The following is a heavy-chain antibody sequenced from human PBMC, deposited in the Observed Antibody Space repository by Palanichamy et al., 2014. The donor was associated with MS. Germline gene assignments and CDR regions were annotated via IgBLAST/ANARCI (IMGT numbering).Heavy chain of an antibody. D-gene: IGHD5-12*01. CDR2: IIPIFGTA. Sequence: QVQLVQSGAEVKKPGSSVKVSCKASGGTFSSYAVSWVRQAPGQGLEWVGGIIPIFGTANYAQKFQGRVTITADESTSTAYMELSSLRSEDTAVYYCARESGYPVTPGNFDYWGQGTLVTVSS. J-gene: IGHJ4*02. V-gene: IGHV1-69*01. CDR1: GGTFSSYA. CDR3: ARESGYPVTPGNFDY.